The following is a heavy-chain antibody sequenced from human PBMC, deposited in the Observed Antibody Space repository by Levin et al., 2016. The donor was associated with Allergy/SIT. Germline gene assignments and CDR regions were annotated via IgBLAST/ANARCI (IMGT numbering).Heavy chain of an antibody. CDR3: ARGIRSLSGDITMVRGAHFDY. CDR1: GGSFSGYY. J-gene: IGHJ4*02. D-gene: IGHD3-10*01. CDR2: INHSGST. V-gene: IGHV4-34*01. Sequence: SETLSLTCAVYGGSFSGYYWSWIRQPPGKGLEWIGEINHSGSTNYNPSLKSRVTISVDTSKNQFSLKLSSVTAADTAVYYCARGIRSLSGDITMVRGAHFDYWGQGTLVTVSS.